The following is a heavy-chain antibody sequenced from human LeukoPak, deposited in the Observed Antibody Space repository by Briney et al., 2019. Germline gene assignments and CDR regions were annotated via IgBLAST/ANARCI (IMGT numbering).Heavy chain of an antibody. D-gene: IGHD6-19*01. V-gene: IGHV4-39*07. Sequence: SETLSLTCTVSGGSVSSTSYYWAWIRQPPGKGLEWIGSVYYNGGTSYRPSLKSRLTVPVDTSRNQFSLRLRSVTAADTAVYYCVRETGGSSRCEYWGQGTLVTVSS. J-gene: IGHJ4*02. CDR1: GGSVSSTSYY. CDR3: VRETGGSSRCEY. CDR2: VYYNGGT.